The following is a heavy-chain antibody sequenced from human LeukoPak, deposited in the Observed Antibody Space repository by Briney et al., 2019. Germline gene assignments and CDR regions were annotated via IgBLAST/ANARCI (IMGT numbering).Heavy chain of an antibody. Sequence: PSETLSLTCSVSGGSISIYYWSWIRQPPGKGLEWIWEINHSGSTNYNPSLKSRVTISVDTSKNQFSLKLSSVTAADTAVYYCARIKQWLVRRYFDYWGQGTLVTVSS. CDR3: ARIKQWLVRRYFDY. V-gene: IGHV4-34*01. CDR2: INHSGST. D-gene: IGHD6-19*01. J-gene: IGHJ4*02. CDR1: GGSISIYY.